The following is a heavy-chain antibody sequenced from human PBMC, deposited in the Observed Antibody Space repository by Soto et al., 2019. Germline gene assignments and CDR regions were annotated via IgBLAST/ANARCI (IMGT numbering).Heavy chain of an antibody. J-gene: IGHJ6*03. CDR3: AREEIGLEVLTGYYKHYTDV. Sequence: ASVKVSCKASGYTFTSYAMHWVRQAPGQRLEWMGWINAGNGNTKYSQKFQGRVTITRDTSASTAYMELSSLRSEDTAVYYCAREEIGLEVLTGYYKHYTDVWGKGTTVTVSS. D-gene: IGHD3-9*01. CDR1: GYTFTSYA. CDR2: INAGNGNT. V-gene: IGHV1-3*01.